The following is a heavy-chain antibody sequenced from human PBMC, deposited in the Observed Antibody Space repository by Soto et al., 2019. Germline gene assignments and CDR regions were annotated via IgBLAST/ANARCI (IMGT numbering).Heavy chain of an antibody. D-gene: IGHD4-17*01. CDR1: GFIFSDNY. J-gene: IGHJ3*02. V-gene: IGHV3-11*06. CDR3: ARDGNYGDNPVAI. CDR2: ISTSGHYT. Sequence: QVLLVESGGGLVKPGGSLRLSCAASGFIFSDNYMSWIRQAPGKGLEWVSYISTSGHYTNYADSVKGRFTISRDNAKNSLYLQMNSLRAEDTAVYYCARDGNYGDNPVAIWGQGTMVTVSS.